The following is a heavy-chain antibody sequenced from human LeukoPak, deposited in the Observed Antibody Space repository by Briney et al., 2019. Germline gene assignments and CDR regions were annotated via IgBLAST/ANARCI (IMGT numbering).Heavy chain of an antibody. CDR1: GGSFSGYY. V-gene: IGHV4-34*01. CDR3: ARGLAVAGTVVWFDP. J-gene: IGHJ5*02. CDR2: INHSGST. Sequence: SETLSLTCAVYGGSFSGYYWSWIRQPPGKGLEWIGEINHSGSTNYNPSLKSRVTISVDTSKNQFSLKLSSVTAADTAVYYCARGLAVAGTVVWFDPWGQGTLVTVSS. D-gene: IGHD6-19*01.